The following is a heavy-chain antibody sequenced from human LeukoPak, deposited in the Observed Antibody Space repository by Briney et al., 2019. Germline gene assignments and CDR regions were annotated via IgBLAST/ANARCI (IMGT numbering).Heavy chain of an antibody. CDR2: ISSGSSYI. CDR1: GFTFSSYA. J-gene: IGHJ4*02. CDR3: ARDGGLWFGDYGGSFGY. Sequence: PGGSLRLSCAASGFTFSSYAMNWVRQAPGKGLEWVSSISSGSSYIYYADSVKGRFTISRDNAKNSLYLQMNSLRAEDTAVYYCARDGGLWFGDYGGSFGYWGQGTLVTVSS. D-gene: IGHD3-10*01. V-gene: IGHV3-21*01.